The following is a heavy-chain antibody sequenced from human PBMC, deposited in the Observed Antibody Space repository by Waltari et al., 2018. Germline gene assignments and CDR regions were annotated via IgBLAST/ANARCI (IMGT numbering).Heavy chain of an antibody. Sequence: EVQLVESGGDLVQRGGSLTLSCAASGLTLSPYNMTWVRQAPGKGLEWVSYISDSGTTISYADSVKGRFTVSRDNAKNSLYLQMNSLRAEDTAVYYCARTFNYYFNMDVWGKGTTVTVSS. V-gene: IGHV3-48*04. J-gene: IGHJ6*03. CDR3: ARTFNYYFNMDV. CDR2: ISDSGTTI. CDR1: GLTLSPYN.